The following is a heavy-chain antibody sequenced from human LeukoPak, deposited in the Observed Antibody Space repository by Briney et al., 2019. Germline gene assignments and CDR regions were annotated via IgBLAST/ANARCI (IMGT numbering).Heavy chain of an antibody. CDR2: IIPILGIA. CDR3: AIAVAGSAFAY. V-gene: IGHV1-69*04. Sequence: GASVKVSCKSSVGTFSSYAISWVRQAPGQGLEWMGRIIPILGIANYEQKFQGRVTITADKSTSTAYMELSSLRCEDTAVYYCAIAVAGSAFAYWGQGTLVTVSS. CDR1: VGTFSSYA. D-gene: IGHD6-19*01. J-gene: IGHJ4*02.